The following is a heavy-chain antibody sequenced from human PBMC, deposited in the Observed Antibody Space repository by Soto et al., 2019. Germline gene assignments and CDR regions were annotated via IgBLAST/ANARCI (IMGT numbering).Heavy chain of an antibody. J-gene: IGHJ4*02. CDR3: SRVKDLYLIFDY. Sequence: QITLKESGPTLVKRTQTLTLTCTFSGFSLSTSEVGVGWIRQPPGKALVCLAMISWADDKRYRPAPKNRLTVAKAPSKNQGVLKMTSMDAVAAGTYFCSRVKDLYLIFDYCGQGSLVTVSS. CDR1: GFSLSTSEVG. V-gene: IGHV2-5*02. D-gene: IGHD3-16*01. CDR2: ISWADDK.